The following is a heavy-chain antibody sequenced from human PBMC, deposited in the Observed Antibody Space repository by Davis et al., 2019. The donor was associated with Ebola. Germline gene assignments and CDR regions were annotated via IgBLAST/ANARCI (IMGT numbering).Heavy chain of an antibody. CDR2: LYYSGST. J-gene: IGHJ4*02. V-gene: IGHV4-39*07. CDR1: GGSISSSSYY. Sequence: PGGSLRLSCTVSGGSISSSSYYWAWIRQPPGKGLEWIGSLYYSGSTYYNPSLKSRVTISLDTSNNQLSLKLTSVAAADTAMYYCASLHQIRDKDCFDFWGPGTQVTVSS. CDR3: ASLHQIRDKDCFDF. D-gene: IGHD2-2*01.